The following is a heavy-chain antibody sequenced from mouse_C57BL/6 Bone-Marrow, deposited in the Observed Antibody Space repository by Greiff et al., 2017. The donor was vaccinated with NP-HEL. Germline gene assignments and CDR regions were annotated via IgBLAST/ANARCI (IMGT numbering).Heavy chain of an antibody. J-gene: IGHJ1*03. CDR1: GFTFSSYA. Sequence: EVKVEESGEGLVKPGGSLKLSCAASGFTFSSYAMSWVRQTPEKRLEWVAYISSGGDYIYYADTVKGRFTISRDNARNTLYLQMSSLKSEDTAMYYCTREQITTVVAHWYFDVWGTGTTVTVSS. V-gene: IGHV5-9-1*02. CDR2: ISSGGDYI. D-gene: IGHD1-1*01. CDR3: TREQITTVVAHWYFDV.